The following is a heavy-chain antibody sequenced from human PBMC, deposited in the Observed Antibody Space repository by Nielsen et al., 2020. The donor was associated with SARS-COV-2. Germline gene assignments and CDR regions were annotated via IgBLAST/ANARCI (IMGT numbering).Heavy chain of an antibody. CDR3: ARIKNYYDSSGYSDAFDI. CDR1: GFTFSSYE. D-gene: IGHD3-22*01. V-gene: IGHV3-48*03. Sequence: GGSLRLSCAASGFTFSSYEMNWVRQAPGKGLEWVSYISSSGSTIYYADSVKGRFTISRDNAKNSLYLQMNSLRAEDTAVYYCARIKNYYDSSGYSDAFDIWGQGTMVTVSS. CDR2: ISSSGSTI. J-gene: IGHJ3*02.